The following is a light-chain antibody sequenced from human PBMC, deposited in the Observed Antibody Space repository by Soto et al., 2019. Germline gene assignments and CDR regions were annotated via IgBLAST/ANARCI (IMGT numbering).Light chain of an antibody. V-gene: IGKV4-1*01. Sequence: DIVMTQSPDSLAVSLGERATINCKSSQSVLYSSNNKNYLAWYQQKAGQPPKLLIYWASTRESGVPDRFSGSWSGTDFTLTISSLQAEDVAVYYCQQYYSTPWTFGQGTKVEIK. CDR2: WAS. CDR3: QQYYSTPWT. J-gene: IGKJ1*01. CDR1: QSVLYSSNNKNY.